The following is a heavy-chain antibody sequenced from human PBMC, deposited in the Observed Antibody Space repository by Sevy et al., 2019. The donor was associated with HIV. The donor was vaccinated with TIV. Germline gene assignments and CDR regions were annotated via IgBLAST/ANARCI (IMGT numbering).Heavy chain of an antibody. D-gene: IGHD2-15*01. CDR3: AADRGEDYCSGNSCQRHYYNGLDV. Sequence: ASVKVSCKVAGYSLIEVSMHWVRQAPGKGLEWMGHLDPEDGETIYAQKFQGRVTMTEDTSTDTAYMEVSSLRSEDTAVYYCAADRGEDYCSGNSCQRHYYNGLDVWGQGTTVTVSS. J-gene: IGHJ6*02. CDR1: GYSLIEVS. V-gene: IGHV1-24*01. CDR2: LDPEDGET.